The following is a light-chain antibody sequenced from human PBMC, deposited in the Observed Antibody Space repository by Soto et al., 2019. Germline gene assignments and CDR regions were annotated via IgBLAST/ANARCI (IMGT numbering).Light chain of an antibody. J-gene: IGKJ4*01. V-gene: IGKV3-11*01. CDR3: QQCSSWPPPT. CDR1: QSVNSY. Sequence: EMVLTQSPATLSLSPGERATLSCRASQSVNSYLAWYQQRPGQAPRLLIYDASNRATGIPARFSGSGSGTDFTLSISSLEPEDFAIYYCQQCSSWPPPTFGGGTRVDMK. CDR2: DAS.